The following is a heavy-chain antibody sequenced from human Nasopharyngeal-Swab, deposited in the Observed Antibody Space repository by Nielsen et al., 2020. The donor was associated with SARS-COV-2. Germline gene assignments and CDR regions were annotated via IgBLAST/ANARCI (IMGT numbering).Heavy chain of an antibody. CDR2: IWYIGDNK. J-gene: IGHJ6*02. D-gene: IGHD2-2*01. CDR1: GFTFSSYA. CDR3: AADIVVLPAVNLGDYYALDV. V-gene: IGHV3-33*01. Sequence: GESLKISCAASGFTFSSYAMRWVRQAPGKGLEWVALIWYIGDNKYYADSVKGRFTISRDNSKNTLYLQMNSLRAEDTAVYYCAADIVVLPAVNLGDYYALDVWGPGTTVTVSS.